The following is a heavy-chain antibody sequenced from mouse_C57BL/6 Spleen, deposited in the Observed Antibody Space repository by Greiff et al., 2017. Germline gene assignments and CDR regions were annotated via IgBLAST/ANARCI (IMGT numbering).Heavy chain of an antibody. V-gene: IGHV1-82*01. CDR3: ARSDWDSYFDD. CDR2: IYPGDGDT. Sequence: VQLQESGPELVKPGASVKISCKASGYAFSSSWMNWVKQRPGKGLEWIGRIYPGDGDTNYNGKVKGKASLTADKSSSTAYMQLSSLTSEDSAVYFCARSDWDSYFDDWGQGTTLTVSS. CDR1: GYAFSSSW. J-gene: IGHJ2*01. D-gene: IGHD4-1*01.